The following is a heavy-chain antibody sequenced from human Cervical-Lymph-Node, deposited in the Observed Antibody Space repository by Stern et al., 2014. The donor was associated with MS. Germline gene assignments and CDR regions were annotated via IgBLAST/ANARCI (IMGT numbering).Heavy chain of an antibody. J-gene: IGHJ4*02. CDR3: ARGVGMSH. CDR1: GFTFSDYY. Sequence: QVQLQESGGGLVKPGGSLRLSCETSGFTFSDYYMNWVRQAPGKGLEWISYISHSDNTVYYADSVKGRFTISRDDAKNSLYLEMNSLRAEDTAVYYCARGVGMSHWGQGTLVTVSS. CDR2: ISHSDNTV. D-gene: IGHD2-21*01. V-gene: IGHV3-11*01.